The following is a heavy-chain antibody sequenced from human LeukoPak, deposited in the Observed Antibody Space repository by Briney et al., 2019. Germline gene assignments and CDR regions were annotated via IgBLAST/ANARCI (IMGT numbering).Heavy chain of an antibody. CDR3: ARLKYYYDSSGYRAEYFQH. Sequence: SQTLSLTCTVSGGSISSDSYYWSWIRQPAGKGLEWIGRIYTSGHTNYNPSLKSRVTISVDTSKNQFSLKLSSVTAADTAVYYCARLKYYYDSSGYRAEYFQHWGQGTLVTVSS. D-gene: IGHD3-22*01. J-gene: IGHJ1*01. V-gene: IGHV4-61*02. CDR2: IYTSGHT. CDR1: GGSISSDSYY.